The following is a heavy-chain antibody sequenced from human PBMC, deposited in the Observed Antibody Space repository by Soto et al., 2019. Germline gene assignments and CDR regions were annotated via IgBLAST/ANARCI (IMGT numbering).Heavy chain of an antibody. Sequence: ASVKLSCKASGYTFTSYYMHWVRQAPGQGLEWMGIINPSGGSTSYAQKFQGRVTMTRDTSTSTVYMELSSLRSEDTAVYYCARVVGEGKALVYGPNWFDPWGQGTLVTVSS. CDR2: INPSGGST. J-gene: IGHJ5*02. CDR3: ARVVGEGKALVYGPNWFDP. D-gene: IGHD2-8*01. CDR1: GYTFTSYY. V-gene: IGHV1-46*01.